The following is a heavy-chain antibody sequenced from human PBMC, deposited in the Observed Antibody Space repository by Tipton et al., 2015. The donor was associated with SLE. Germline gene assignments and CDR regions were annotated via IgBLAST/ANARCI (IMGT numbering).Heavy chain of an antibody. D-gene: IGHD1/OR15-1a*01. Sequence: SLRLSCAASGFSFSMYWMTWVRQTPEKGLEWVAFIRYDGSNKYYADSVKSRFTISRDNSKNTLYLQMNSLRAEDTAVYYCAKDGTLPGFGGQGTLVTVSS. V-gene: IGHV3-30*02. CDR1: GFSFSMYW. CDR2: IRYDGSNK. CDR3: AKDGTLPGF. J-gene: IGHJ4*02.